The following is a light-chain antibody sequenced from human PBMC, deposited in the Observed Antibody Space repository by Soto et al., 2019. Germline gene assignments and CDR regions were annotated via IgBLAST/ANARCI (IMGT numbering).Light chain of an antibody. CDR2: GAS. CDR3: QQYYNWPRT. V-gene: IGKV3-20*01. CDR1: QSVSSSY. Sequence: IVLTQSPGTLSLSPWERATLSCRASQSVSSSYLAWYQQKPGQAPRLLIYGASSRATGIPDRFSGSGSGTEFTLTINSLQAEDCAVYYCQQYYNWPRTFGQGTRLEIK. J-gene: IGKJ5*01.